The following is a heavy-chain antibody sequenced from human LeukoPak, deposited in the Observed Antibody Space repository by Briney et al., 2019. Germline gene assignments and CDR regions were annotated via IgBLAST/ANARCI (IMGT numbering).Heavy chain of an antibody. V-gene: IGHV4-59*01. Sequence: SETLSLTCTVSVGSISTYYWSWIRQPPGKGLEWIGYIYYTGSPTYNPSLRSQFTISIDTPKNQFSLKLNPVTAADTAVYYCARVARGPVELWGQGTLVTVSS. D-gene: IGHD1-7*01. CDR2: IYYTGSP. CDR1: VGSISTYY. J-gene: IGHJ4*02. CDR3: ARVARGPVEL.